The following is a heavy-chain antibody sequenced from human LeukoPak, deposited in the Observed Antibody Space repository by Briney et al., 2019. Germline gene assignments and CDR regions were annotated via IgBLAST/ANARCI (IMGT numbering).Heavy chain of an antibody. Sequence: PGGSLRLSCAASGFTFSSYWMSWVRQAPGKGLEWVANIKQDGSEKYYVDSVKGRFTISRDNAKNSLYLQMNSLRAEDTAVYYCARVNGGYCSGGSCSPMDVWGKGTTVTVSS. CDR1: GFTFSSYW. J-gene: IGHJ6*03. CDR3: ARVNGGYCSGGSCSPMDV. D-gene: IGHD2-15*01. CDR2: IKQDGSEK. V-gene: IGHV3-7*01.